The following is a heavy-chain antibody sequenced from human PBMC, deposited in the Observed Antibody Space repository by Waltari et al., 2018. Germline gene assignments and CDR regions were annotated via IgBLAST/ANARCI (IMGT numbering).Heavy chain of an antibody. CDR2: SERDGRST. D-gene: IGHD4-17*01. V-gene: IGHV3-74*01. J-gene: IGHJ4*02. CDR1: VFTFSSYW. CDR3: ARGDRETYDYGDDLDY. Sequence: EVQLVGSGGGLVQPGGSLRLSCAASVFTFSSYWMHWVRQAPGQGLVWGSRSERDGRSTSDADCVNVRITISRYEAKNTLYLKRNSLRAEDMDVYCRARGDRETYDYGDDLDYWGQGTMVTVSS.